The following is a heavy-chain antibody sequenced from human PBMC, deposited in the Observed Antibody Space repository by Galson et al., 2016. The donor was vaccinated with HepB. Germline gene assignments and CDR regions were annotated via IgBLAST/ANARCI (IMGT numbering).Heavy chain of an antibody. V-gene: IGHV1-69*06. CDR2: IIPIFGTA. D-gene: IGHD4-23*01. CDR3: ARAPRSGVVTIYYFDY. CDR1: GSTFSNYA. Sequence: SVKVSCKASGSTFSNYAISWVRQVPGQGLEWMGGIIPIFGTADYAQTFQGRVTITADRSTSTAYMELSSLRSEDTAVYYCARAPRSGVVTIYYFDYWGQGTLVTVSS. J-gene: IGHJ4*02.